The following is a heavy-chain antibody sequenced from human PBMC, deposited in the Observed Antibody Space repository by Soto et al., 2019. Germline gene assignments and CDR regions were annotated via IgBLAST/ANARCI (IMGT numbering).Heavy chain of an antibody. CDR3: AKDRRAGGNSAFYFDF. J-gene: IGHJ4*02. Sequence: GRSLRLSCAASRFKFSNYAMSWVRQAPGKGLEWVSLISATGGGTYYADSVKGRFTISRDNSHNTLYLQVHSLTAEDTAVYYCAKDRRAGGNSAFYFDFWGQGAQVTVSS. CDR2: ISATGGGT. CDR1: RFKFSNYA. V-gene: IGHV3-23*01. D-gene: IGHD3-16*01.